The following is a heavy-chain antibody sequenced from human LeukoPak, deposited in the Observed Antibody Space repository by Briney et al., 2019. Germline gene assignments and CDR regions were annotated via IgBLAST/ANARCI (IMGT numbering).Heavy chain of an antibody. J-gene: IGHJ6*04. CDR1: GFTFSTYA. V-gene: IGHV3-7*01. D-gene: IGHD2-2*01. Sequence: PGGSLRLSCAASGFTFSTYAMSWVRQAPGKGLEWVANIKQDGSEKYYVDSVKGRFTISRDNAKNSLYLQMNSLRAEDTAVYYCARISSSLAVGAEPHGMDVWGKGTTVTVSS. CDR3: ARISSSLAVGAEPHGMDV. CDR2: IKQDGSEK.